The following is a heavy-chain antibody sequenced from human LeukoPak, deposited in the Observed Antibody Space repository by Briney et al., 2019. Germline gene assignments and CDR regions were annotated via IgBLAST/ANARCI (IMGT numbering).Heavy chain of an antibody. CDR2: IRQGGIKT. Sequence: GGSLRLSCAASGFTFSTYWMSGVRQAPGKGLEGVAIIRQGGIKTHDVDSVSDRFLTSRDNSKSSLYLKMSSLREEDTAIYCCARGCGRAHCPYFFDYWGQGTLVPVSA. D-gene: IGHD2-21*02. J-gene: IGHJ4*02. CDR3: ARGCGRAHCPYFFDY. CDR1: GFTFSTYW. V-gene: IGHV3-7*01.